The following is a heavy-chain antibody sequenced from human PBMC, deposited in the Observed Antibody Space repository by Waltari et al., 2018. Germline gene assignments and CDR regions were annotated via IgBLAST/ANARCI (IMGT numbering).Heavy chain of an antibody. CDR3: ARMTGDARGGNYYYYMDA. CDR2: ISVSNGNT. D-gene: IGHD3-16*01. Sequence: QVQLVQSGAEVTKPGTSVKVSCQASGYTFSSYGISWVRQAPGQGLEWMGGISVSNGNTNYAQKLQGRVTMTTDTSTSTAYLEVRSLRSDDTAVYYCARMTGDARGGNYYYYMDAWGKGTTVTVSS. J-gene: IGHJ6*03. CDR1: GYTFSSYG. V-gene: IGHV1-18*01.